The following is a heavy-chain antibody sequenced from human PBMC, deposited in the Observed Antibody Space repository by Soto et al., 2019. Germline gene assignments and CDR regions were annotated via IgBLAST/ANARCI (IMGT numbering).Heavy chain of an antibody. CDR1: GFTFSSYS. D-gene: IGHD4-17*01. J-gene: IGHJ4*02. CDR3: ASDVHCGDYVASGY. V-gene: IGHV3-48*01. CDR2: IRSSSSTI. Sequence: EVQLVESGGGLVQPGGSLRLSCAASGFTFSSYSMNWVRQAPGKGLAWVSYIRSSSSTIYYADSVKGRFTISRDNAKNSLYLQMNSLRAEDTAVYYWASDVHCGDYVASGYWGQGTLVTVSS.